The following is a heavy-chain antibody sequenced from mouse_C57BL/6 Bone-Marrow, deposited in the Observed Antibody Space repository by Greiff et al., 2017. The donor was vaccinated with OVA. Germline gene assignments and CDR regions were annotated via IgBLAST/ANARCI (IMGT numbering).Heavy chain of an antibody. CDR1: GFTFSSYA. CDR3: TGGPGYYSDNAAWFAY. J-gene: IGHJ3*01. D-gene: IGHD2-13*01. Sequence: EVMLVESGEGLVKPGGSLKLSCAASGFTFSSYAMSWVRQTPEKRLEWVAYISRGGGYIYYADTVKGRFTISRDKARNTLYLQMSSLKSEDTAMYYCTGGPGYYSDNAAWFAYWGQGTLVTVTA. V-gene: IGHV5-9-1*02. CDR2: ISRGGGYI.